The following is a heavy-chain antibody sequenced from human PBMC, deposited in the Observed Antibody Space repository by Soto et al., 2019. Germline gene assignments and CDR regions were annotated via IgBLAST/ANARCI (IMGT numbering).Heavy chain of an antibody. Sequence: GGSLRLSCAASGFTFSSYSMNWVRQAPGKGLEWVSSISSSSSYIYYADSVKGRFTISRDNAKNSLYLQMNSLRAEDTAVYYCARDLGVDSADSSGYYPPPRWFDPWGQGTLVTVSS. D-gene: IGHD3-22*01. CDR3: ARDLGVDSADSSGYYPPPRWFDP. CDR2: ISSSSSYI. J-gene: IGHJ5*02. CDR1: GFTFSSYS. V-gene: IGHV3-21*01.